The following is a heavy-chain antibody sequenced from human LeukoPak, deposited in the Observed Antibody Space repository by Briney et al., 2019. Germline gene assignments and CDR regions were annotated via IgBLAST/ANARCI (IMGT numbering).Heavy chain of an antibody. CDR3: TRGGEILTHYKHIDY. CDR2: MNPNTGDT. Sequence: GASVKVSCKASGYSFTSYDINWVRQATGQGLEWMGYMNPNTGDTGVTQKFQGRVTMTRDPSINTAYTELTSLRSEDTAVYFRTRGGEILTHYKHIDYWGQGTLVTVSS. CDR1: GYSFTSYD. D-gene: IGHD3-9*01. J-gene: IGHJ4*02. V-gene: IGHV1-8*01.